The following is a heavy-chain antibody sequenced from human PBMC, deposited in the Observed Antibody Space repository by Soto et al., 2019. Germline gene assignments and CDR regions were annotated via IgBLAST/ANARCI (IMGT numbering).Heavy chain of an antibody. CDR3: TTTKGRLEPPTNDF. CDR2: IKSEAYGGAI. D-gene: IGHD4-17*01. V-gene: IGHV3-15*01. J-gene: IGHJ4*02. CDR1: GFTFSNAW. Sequence: EVQLVESGGGLVKPGGSLRLSCAGSGFTFSNAWMSWVRRAPGKGLEGVGRIKSEAYGGAIDYAAPVKGRCTISREDSKNTLFLQMNNLRAEDTAVYSCTTTKGRLEPPTNDFWGQGTPVIVSS.